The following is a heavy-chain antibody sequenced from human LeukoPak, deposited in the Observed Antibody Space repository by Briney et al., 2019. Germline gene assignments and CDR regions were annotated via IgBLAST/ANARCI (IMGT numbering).Heavy chain of an antibody. CDR3: ARTTPRNIVVVPADLDYYYYYMDV. CDR1: GGTFSSYA. J-gene: IGHJ6*03. D-gene: IGHD2-2*01. V-gene: IGHV1-46*01. Sequence: GASVKLSCQASGGTFSSYAISWVRQAPGQGLEWMGIINPSGGRTSYAQKFQGRVTMTRDMSTSTVYMELGSLRSEDTAVYYCARTTPRNIVVVPADLDYYYYYMDVWGKGTTVTISS. CDR2: INPSGGRT.